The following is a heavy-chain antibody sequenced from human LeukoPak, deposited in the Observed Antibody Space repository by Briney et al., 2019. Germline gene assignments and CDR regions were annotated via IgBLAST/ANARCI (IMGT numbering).Heavy chain of an antibody. CDR3: ARDSSGYGY. J-gene: IGHJ4*02. CDR2: ISGDGGST. V-gene: IGHV3-43*02. Sequence: PGGTLRLSCAASGFTFDGYAMHWVRQAPGKGLEWVSLISGDGGSTYYADSVKGRFTISRDNSKSSLYLQMNSLRTEDTALYYCARDSSGYGYWGQGTLVTVCS. CDR1: GFTFDGYA. D-gene: IGHD3-22*01.